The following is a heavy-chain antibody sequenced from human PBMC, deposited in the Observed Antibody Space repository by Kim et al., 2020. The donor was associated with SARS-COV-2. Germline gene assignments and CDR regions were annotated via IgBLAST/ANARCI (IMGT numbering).Heavy chain of an antibody. D-gene: IGHD5-12*01. V-gene: IGHV1-69*04. CDR2: IIPILGIA. CDR1: GGTFSSYA. CDR3: AGSGRDGYNLSYYYYGMDV. Sequence: SVKVSCKASGGTFSSYAISWVRQAPGQGLEWMGRIIPILGIANYAQKFQGRVTITADKSTSTAYMELSSLRSEDTAVYYCAGSGRDGYNLSYYYYGMDVWGQGTTVTVSS. J-gene: IGHJ6*02.